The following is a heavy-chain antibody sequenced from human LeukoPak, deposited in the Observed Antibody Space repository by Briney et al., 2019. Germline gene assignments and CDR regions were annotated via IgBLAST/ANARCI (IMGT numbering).Heavy chain of an antibody. D-gene: IGHD6-13*01. CDR3: ARGPVAAAGTRFADY. V-gene: IGHV1-69*05. J-gene: IGHJ4*02. Sequence: ASVKVPCKASGGTFSSYAISWVRQAPGQGLEWMGRIIPIFGTANYAQKFQGRVTITTDESTSRAYMELSSLRSEDTAVYYCARGPVAAAGTRFADYWGQGTLVTVSS. CDR1: GGTFSSYA. CDR2: IIPIFGTA.